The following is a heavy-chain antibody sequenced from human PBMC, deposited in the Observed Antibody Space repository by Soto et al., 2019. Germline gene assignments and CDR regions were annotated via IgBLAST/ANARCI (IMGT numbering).Heavy chain of an antibody. CDR1: GGSFSGYY. CDR2: INHSGST. CDR3: ARDIAAARSGGMDV. Sequence: SETLSLTCAVYGGSFSGYYWSWIRQPPGKGLEWIGEINHSGSTNYNPSLKSRVTISVDTSKNQFSLKLSSVTAADTAVYYCARDIAAARSGGMDVWGQGTTVTVSS. D-gene: IGHD6-13*01. J-gene: IGHJ6*02. V-gene: IGHV4-34*01.